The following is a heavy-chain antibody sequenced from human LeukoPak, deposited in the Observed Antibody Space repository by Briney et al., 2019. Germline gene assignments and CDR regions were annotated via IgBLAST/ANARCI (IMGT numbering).Heavy chain of an antibody. J-gene: IGHJ4*02. V-gene: IGHV4-59*01. D-gene: IGHD3-10*01. CDR2: IYYSGST. Sequence: SETLSLTCTVSGGSISSYYWSWIRQAPGKGLEWIGYIYYSGSTTYNPSLKSRVTISVDTSKSQFSLNLSSVTAADTAVYYCARAPPRGSYYRGYFDYWGQGTLVTVSS. CDR1: GGSISSYY. CDR3: ARAPPRGSYYRGYFDY.